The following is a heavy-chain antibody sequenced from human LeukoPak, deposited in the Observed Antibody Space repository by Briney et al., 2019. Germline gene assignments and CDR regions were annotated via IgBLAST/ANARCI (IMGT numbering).Heavy chain of an antibody. CDR2: IGVGGDNT. CDR1: GFTFSSAA. CDR3: AKGGWQLL. Sequence: GGSLRLSCVASGFTFSSAAMSWFRQAPGKGLEWVSFIGVGGDNTKYADSVKGRFTISRDDSKNTLYLQMNSLRAEETAVYYCAKGGWQLLGGQGTLVTVSS. D-gene: IGHD3-10*01. J-gene: IGHJ4*02. V-gene: IGHV3-23*01.